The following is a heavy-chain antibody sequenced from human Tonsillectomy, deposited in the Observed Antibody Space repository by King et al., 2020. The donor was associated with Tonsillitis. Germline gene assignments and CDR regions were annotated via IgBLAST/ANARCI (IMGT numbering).Heavy chain of an antibody. V-gene: IGHV4-31*03. Sequence: VQLQESGPGLVKPSQTLSLTCTVSGGSISSAGYYWSWIRQPPGKGLEWIGYISYSGNTFYAPSLKSRLTISVDTSKNQFSLKLSSVTAADTSVYYCASTAPPYYYYYMDVWGKGTTVTVSS. CDR3: ASTAPPYYYYYMDV. CDR2: ISYSGNT. CDR1: GGSISSAGYY. J-gene: IGHJ6*03. D-gene: IGHD4-17*01.